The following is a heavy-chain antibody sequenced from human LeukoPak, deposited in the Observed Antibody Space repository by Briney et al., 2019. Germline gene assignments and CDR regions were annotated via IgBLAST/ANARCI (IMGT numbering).Heavy chain of an antibody. CDR1: GYTFTSYY. CDR3: ARGPRGPMGIIINEFDY. J-gene: IGHJ4*02. CDR2: INPSGGST. V-gene: IGHV1-46*01. Sequence: GASVKVSCKASGYTFTSYYMHWVRQAPGQGLEGMGIINPSGGSTNYTQKFQGRVTMTRDMSTNTVYMEVSSLRSEDTAVHFCARGPRGPMGIIINEFDYWGQGTLVTVSS. D-gene: IGHD3-10*01.